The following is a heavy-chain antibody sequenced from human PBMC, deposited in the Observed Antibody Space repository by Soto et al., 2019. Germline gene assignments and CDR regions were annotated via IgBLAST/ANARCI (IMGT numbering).Heavy chain of an antibody. CDR2: ISYDGSNK. J-gene: IGHJ4*02. CDR3: ARADRSYYFDY. Sequence: HPGGSLRLSCAASGFTFSSYAMHWVRQAPGKGLEWVAVISYDGSNKYYADSVKGRFTISRDNSKNTLYLQMNSLRAEDTAVYYCARADRSYYFDYWGQGTLVTVSS. CDR1: GFTFSSYA. D-gene: IGHD1-26*01. V-gene: IGHV3-30-3*01.